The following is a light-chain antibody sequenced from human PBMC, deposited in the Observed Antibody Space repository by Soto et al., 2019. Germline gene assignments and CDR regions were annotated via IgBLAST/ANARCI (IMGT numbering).Light chain of an antibody. V-gene: IGKV1-5*03. CDR1: QTISSW. Sequence: DIQMTQSPSTLSGSVGDRVTITCRASQTISSWLAWYQQKPGKAPKLLIYKASTLKSGVPSRFSGSGSGTEFTLTISSLQPDDFATYCCQHYNSYSEAFGQGTRQEIK. CDR2: KAS. CDR3: QHYNSYSEA. J-gene: IGKJ5*01.